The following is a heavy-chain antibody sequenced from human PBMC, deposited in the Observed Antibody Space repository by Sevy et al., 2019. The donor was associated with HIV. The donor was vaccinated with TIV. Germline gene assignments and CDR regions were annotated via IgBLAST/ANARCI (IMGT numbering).Heavy chain of an antibody. V-gene: IGHV3-30*18. CDR2: ISYDGSNK. J-gene: IGHJ4*02. CDR1: GFTFSDYG. D-gene: IGHD2-15*01. Sequence: GGSLRLSCAASGFTFSDYGMNWFRQAPGRGLEWVAVISYDGSNKYYSDSVKGRFTISRDNSEDTLFLQMNSLRAEDTAVYYCAKVRCRFCSGGSSYYFDNWGQGTLVTVSS. CDR3: AKVRCRFCSGGSSYYFDN.